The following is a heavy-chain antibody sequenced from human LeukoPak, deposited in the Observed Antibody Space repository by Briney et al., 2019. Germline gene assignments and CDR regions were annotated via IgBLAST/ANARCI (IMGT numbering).Heavy chain of an antibody. CDR3: TRGRPHGNDY. V-gene: IGHV3-74*01. CDR1: GFSLSSYW. J-gene: IGHJ4*02. Sequence: GGSLRLSCAASGFSLSSYWMHWVRQVPGKGLVWVSRISPDGSTTGYADSVKGRFTASRVNARNTLYLQINSLRAEDSAVYYCTRGRPHGNDYWGQGTLVTVSS. CDR2: ISPDGSTT. D-gene: IGHD4-23*01.